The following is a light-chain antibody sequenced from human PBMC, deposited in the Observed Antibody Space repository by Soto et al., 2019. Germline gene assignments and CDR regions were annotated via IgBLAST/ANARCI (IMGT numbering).Light chain of an antibody. V-gene: IGKV3-20*01. CDR1: QSVNSNS. CDR3: QQYGTSPRT. Sequence: EIVLTQSPGTLSLSPGERAILSCRASQSVNSNSLAWFQQKPGQAPRLLMYRASNRATGVPDRFSGSGSRTDFTLTITRLEPEDFAVYFCQQYGTSPRTFGLGTKVEIK. CDR2: RAS. J-gene: IGKJ1*01.